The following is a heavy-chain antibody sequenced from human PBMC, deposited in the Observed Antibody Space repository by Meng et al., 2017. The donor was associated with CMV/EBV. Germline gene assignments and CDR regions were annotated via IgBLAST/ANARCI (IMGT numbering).Heavy chain of an antibody. CDR1: GFTFSDYY. CDR3: TKDQGISGYSMDV. Sequence: GSLRLSCAASGFTFSDYYMSWIRQAPGKGLEWVSYISSSGSTIYYADSVRGRFTISRDIAKNSLYLQMNSLRVEDTALYYCTKDQGISGYSMDVWGQGTTVTVSS. J-gene: IGHJ6*02. CDR2: ISSSGSTI. V-gene: IGHV3-11*04. D-gene: IGHD3-3*01.